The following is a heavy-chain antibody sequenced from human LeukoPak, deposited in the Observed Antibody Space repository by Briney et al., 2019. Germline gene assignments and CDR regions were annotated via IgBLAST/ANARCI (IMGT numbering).Heavy chain of an antibody. D-gene: IGHD3-10*01. V-gene: IGHV3-23*01. CDR2: ITIGGGRT. CDR3: AKILFGDYADMDV. CDR1: GFTFSSYA. Sequence: PGGSLRLSCEASGFTFSSYAMAWVRQAPGKGLEWVSSITIGGGRTYYADSVKGRFTISRDNSKNTLSLQMSSLRAEDTAVYYCAKILFGDYADMDVWGQGTTVTVSS. J-gene: IGHJ6*02.